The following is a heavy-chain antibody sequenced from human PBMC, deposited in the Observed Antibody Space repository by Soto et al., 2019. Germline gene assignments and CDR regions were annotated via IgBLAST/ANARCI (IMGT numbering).Heavy chain of an antibody. CDR2: IYWDDDK. Sequence: QITLKESGPTRVRPTQTLALTCTFSGFSLTTSGVGVGWIRKTPGKALEWLAVIYWDDDKRYSPSLKSRLTITKXXYXNXXGLTMADMDPVDTATYFCAHRGYMYGNWDHGYFDYWGQGTLVTVSS. D-gene: IGHD5-18*01. V-gene: IGHV2-5*02. CDR3: AHRGYMYGNWDHGYFDY. J-gene: IGHJ4*02. CDR1: GFSLTTSGVG.